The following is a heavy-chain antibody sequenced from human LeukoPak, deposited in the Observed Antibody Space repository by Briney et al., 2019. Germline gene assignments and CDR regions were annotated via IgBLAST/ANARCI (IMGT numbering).Heavy chain of an antibody. Sequence: PSETLSLTCTVSGGSLSSSSYYWGWIRQPPGKGLEWIGRIYYSGSTYYNPSLKSRVTISVDTSKNQFSLKLSSVTAADTAVYYCATRYDSSGYYYGGFDYWGQGTLVTVSS. CDR2: IYYSGST. D-gene: IGHD3-22*01. V-gene: IGHV4-39*01. J-gene: IGHJ4*02. CDR3: ATRYDSSGYYYGGFDY. CDR1: GGSLSSSSYY.